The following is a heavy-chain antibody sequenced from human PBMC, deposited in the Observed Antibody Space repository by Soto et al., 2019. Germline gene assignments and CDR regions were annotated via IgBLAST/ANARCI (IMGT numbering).Heavy chain of an antibody. V-gene: IGHV3-33*01. CDR3: ARDGEVRGVIYYYYYMDV. CDR1: GFTFSSYG. J-gene: IGHJ6*03. D-gene: IGHD3-10*01. CDR2: IWYDGSNK. Sequence: PGGSLRLSCAASGFTFSSYGMHWVRQAPGKGLEWVAVIWYDGSNKYYADSVKGRFTISRDNSKNTLYLQMNSLRAEDTAVYYCARDGEVRGVIYYYYYMDVWGKGTTVTVSS.